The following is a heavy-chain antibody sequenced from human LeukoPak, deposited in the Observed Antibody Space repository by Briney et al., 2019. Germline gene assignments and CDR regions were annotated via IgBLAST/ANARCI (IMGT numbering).Heavy chain of an antibody. CDR3: ATKAGNFQERVSLDY. J-gene: IGHJ4*02. CDR2: ISGSGGST. V-gene: IGHV3-23*01. D-gene: IGHD1-1*01. CDR1: GFTFSSYA. Sequence: GGSLRLSCAASGFTFSSYAMSWVRQAPGKGLEWVSAISGSGGSTYYADSVKGRFTISRDNSKNTLYLQMNSLSPEDAALYYCATKAGNFQERVSLDYWGQGTLVTVPS.